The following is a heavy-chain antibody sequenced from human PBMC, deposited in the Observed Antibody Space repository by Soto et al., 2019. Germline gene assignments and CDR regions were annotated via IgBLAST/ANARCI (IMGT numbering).Heavy chain of an antibody. Sequence: QVQLQESGPGLVKPSETLSLTCTVSGGSVSSGSYYWSWIRQPPGKGLEWIGYIYYSGSTNYNPSLKRRVTISVDTSKNQFSLKLSSVTAADTAEYYCAREIAAAANFDYSGQGTLVTVSS. CDR2: IYYSGST. V-gene: IGHV4-61*01. D-gene: IGHD6-13*01. CDR1: GGSVSSGSYY. J-gene: IGHJ4*02. CDR3: AREIAAAANFDY.